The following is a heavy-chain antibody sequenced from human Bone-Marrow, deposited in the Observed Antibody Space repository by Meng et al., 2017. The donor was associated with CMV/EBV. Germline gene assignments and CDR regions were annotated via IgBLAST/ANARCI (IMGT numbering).Heavy chain of an antibody. J-gene: IGHJ4*02. CDR2: ISGNVKTF. D-gene: IGHD4-23*01. V-gene: IGHV3-11*01. CDR3: ARGYYGGNPTGFPVVDN. Sequence: GESLKISCAASGFTFSDFFMTWFRQTPGKGLEWISYISGNVKTFYYAESVKGRFTISRDNAKNSLFLQMNSLRDEDTDVYFCARGYYGGNPTGFPVVDNWGQGTRVTVSS. CDR1: GFTFSDFF.